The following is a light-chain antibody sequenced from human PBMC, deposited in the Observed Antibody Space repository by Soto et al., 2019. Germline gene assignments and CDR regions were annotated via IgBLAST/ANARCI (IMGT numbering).Light chain of an antibody. Sequence: QSALTQPASVSGSPGQSITISCTGTSSDVGSYNLVSWYQQHPGKAPKLLIYGQNQRPSGVPDRFSGSKSGTSASLAISGLQSDDEADYYCAVWDDSLDGRVFGGGTKLTVL. V-gene: IGLV2-14*02. J-gene: IGLJ2*01. CDR3: AVWDDSLDGRV. CDR2: GQN. CDR1: SSDVGSYNL.